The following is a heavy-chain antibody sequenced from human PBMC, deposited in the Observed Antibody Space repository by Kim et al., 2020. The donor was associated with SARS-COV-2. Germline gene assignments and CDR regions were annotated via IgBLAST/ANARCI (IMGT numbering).Heavy chain of an antibody. V-gene: IGHV4-39*01. CDR1: GGSISSSSYY. CDR2: IYYSGST. J-gene: IGHJ4*02. Sequence: SETLSLTCTVSGGSISSSSYYWGWIRQPPGKGLEWIGSIYYSGSTYYNPSLKSRVTISVDTSKNQFSLKLSSVTAADTAVYYRARTLWDRWQQLVQYGFDDWGQGTLVTVSS. CDR3: ARTLWDRWQQLVQYGFDD. D-gene: IGHD6-13*01.